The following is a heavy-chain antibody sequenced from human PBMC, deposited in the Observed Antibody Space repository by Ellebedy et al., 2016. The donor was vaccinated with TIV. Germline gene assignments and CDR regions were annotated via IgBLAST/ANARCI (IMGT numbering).Heavy chain of an antibody. CDR2: ISSSGTTI. J-gene: IGHJ5*02. V-gene: IGHV3-11*01. CDR1: GFIFSDYY. Sequence: GESLKISCAASGFIFSDYYMSWIRQAPGKGLEWVSYISSSGTTIEYADSVKGRFTISRDNAKNSLYLQINSLRAEDTAVYYCARDARFIDQQHNWFDPWGQGTLVTVSS. D-gene: IGHD2-2*01. CDR3: ARDARFIDQQHNWFDP.